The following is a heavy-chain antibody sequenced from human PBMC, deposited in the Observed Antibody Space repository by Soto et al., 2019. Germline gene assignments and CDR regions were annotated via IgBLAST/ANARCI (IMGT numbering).Heavy chain of an antibody. CDR3: ASRKKTSDAFDF. J-gene: IGHJ3*01. Sequence: GESLKISCEAFGDIFINYWIGWVRQMSEKGLEWMGFVYAENSDIRYNPAFQGQVTISVDKSINAAYLQWSNLKASDTAIYYCASRKKTSDAFDFWGQGTRVTVSS. V-gene: IGHV5-51*01. CDR1: GDIFINYW. CDR2: VYAENSDI. D-gene: IGHD1-1*01.